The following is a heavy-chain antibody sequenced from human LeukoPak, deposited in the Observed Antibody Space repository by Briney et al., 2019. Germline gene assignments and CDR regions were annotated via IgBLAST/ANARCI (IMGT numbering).Heavy chain of an antibody. CDR3: ARPRSGGSCCVAFDI. CDR2: IYYSGST. Sequence: SETLSLTCTVSGGSISSSSYYWGWIRQPPGKGLEWIGSIYYSGSTYYNPSLESRVTISVDTSKNQFSLKLSSVTAADTAVYYCARPRSGGSCCVAFDIWGQGTMVTVSS. J-gene: IGHJ3*02. V-gene: IGHV4-39*01. CDR1: GGSISSSSYY. D-gene: IGHD2-15*01.